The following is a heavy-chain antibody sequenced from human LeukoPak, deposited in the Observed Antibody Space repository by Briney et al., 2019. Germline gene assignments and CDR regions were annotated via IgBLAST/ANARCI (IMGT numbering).Heavy chain of an antibody. CDR1: GFTFSSYA. Sequence: PGGSLRLSCAASGFTFSSYAMSWVRQAPGKGLEWVSAISGSGGSTYYADSVKGRFTISRDNSKNTLYLQMNSLRAEDTAVYYCARDRLSPDAFDIWGQGTMVTVSS. D-gene: IGHD6-25*01. CDR3: ARDRLSPDAFDI. J-gene: IGHJ3*02. CDR2: ISGSGGST. V-gene: IGHV3-23*01.